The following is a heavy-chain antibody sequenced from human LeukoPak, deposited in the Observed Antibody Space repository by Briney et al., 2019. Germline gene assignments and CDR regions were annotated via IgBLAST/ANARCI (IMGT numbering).Heavy chain of an antibody. CDR1: GGSISSYY. V-gene: IGHV4-4*07. CDR3: ARALSRFLEWFPTRGPDAFDI. Sequence: SETLSLTCTVSGGSISSYYWSWIRQPAGKGLEWIGRIYTSGSTNYNPSLKSRVTMSVDTSKNQFSLKLSSVTAADTAVYYCARALSRFLEWFPTRGPDAFDIWGQGTMLTVSS. D-gene: IGHD3-3*01. CDR2: IYTSGST. J-gene: IGHJ3*02.